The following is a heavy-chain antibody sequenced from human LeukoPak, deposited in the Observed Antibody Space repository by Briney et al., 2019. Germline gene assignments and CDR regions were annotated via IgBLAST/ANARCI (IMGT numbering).Heavy chain of an antibody. Sequence: SETLSLTCTVSGGSISSYYWGWIRQPPGKGLEWIGSIYYSGSTYYNPSLKSRVTISVDTSKNQFSLKLSSVTAADTAVYYCARYYDYVWGSYRYFDYWGQGTLVAVSS. CDR2: IYYSGST. J-gene: IGHJ4*02. V-gene: IGHV4-39*07. D-gene: IGHD3-16*02. CDR3: ARYYDYVWGSYRYFDY. CDR1: GGSISSYY.